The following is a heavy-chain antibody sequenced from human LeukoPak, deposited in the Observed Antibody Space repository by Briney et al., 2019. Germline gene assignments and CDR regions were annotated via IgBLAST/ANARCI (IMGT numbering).Heavy chain of an antibody. V-gene: IGHV3-7*01. CDR1: GFNFNSYW. CDR3: ARDQNFYDKPGEGYFKH. D-gene: IGHD3-22*01. Sequence: GGSLRLSCGVSGFNFNSYWMSWVRQAPGKGLELVAKIRRDGSEEYYVGSVKGRFTISRDNAKNSLYLQMNRLRAEDTAVYFCARDQNFYDKPGEGYFKHWGQGTLVTVSS. J-gene: IGHJ1*01. CDR2: IRRDGSEE.